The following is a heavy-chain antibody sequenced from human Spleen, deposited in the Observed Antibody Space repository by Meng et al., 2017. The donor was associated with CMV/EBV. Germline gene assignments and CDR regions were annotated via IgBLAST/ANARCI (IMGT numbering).Heavy chain of an antibody. J-gene: IGHJ3*02. CDR3: AKGPWTDPHAFDI. Sequence: GSLRLSCAASGFTFSSSGIHWVRQAPGKGLEWVAFMRHDNNIEYYADSVRGRFTISRDNSKKSLYLQMNSLRPEDTAVYYCAKGPWTDPHAFDIWGQGTMVTVSS. D-gene: IGHD1-1*01. CDR1: GFTFSSSG. V-gene: IGHV3-30*02. CDR2: MRHDNNIE.